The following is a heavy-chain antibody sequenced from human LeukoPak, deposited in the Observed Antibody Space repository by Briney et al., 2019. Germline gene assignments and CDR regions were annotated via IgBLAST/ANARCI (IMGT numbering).Heavy chain of an antibody. CDR2: TSGSGGYT. J-gene: IGHJ4*02. Sequence: GGSLRLSCAASGFTFSSYDMSWVRQAPGKGLEWVSVTSGSGGYTNYADSVKGRFTISRDNSKNTLYLQMNSLRAEDTAVFYCAKAYGSGSYHSYFDYWGQGTLVTVSS. V-gene: IGHV3-23*01. CDR1: GFTFSSYD. CDR3: AKAYGSGSYHSYFDY. D-gene: IGHD3-10*01.